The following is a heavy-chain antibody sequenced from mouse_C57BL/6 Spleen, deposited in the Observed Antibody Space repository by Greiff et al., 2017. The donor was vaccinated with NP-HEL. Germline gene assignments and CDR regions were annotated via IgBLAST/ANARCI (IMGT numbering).Heavy chain of an antibody. V-gene: IGHV1-80*01. CDR2: IYPGDGDT. Sequence: ESGAELVKPGASVKISCKASGYAFSSYWMNWVKQRPGKGLEWIGQIYPGDGDTNYNGKFKGKATLTADKSSSTAYMQLSSLTSEDSAVYFCAREGLRPAWFAYWGQGTLVTVSA. D-gene: IGHD2-4*01. CDR3: AREGLRPAWFAY. CDR1: GYAFSSYW. J-gene: IGHJ3*01.